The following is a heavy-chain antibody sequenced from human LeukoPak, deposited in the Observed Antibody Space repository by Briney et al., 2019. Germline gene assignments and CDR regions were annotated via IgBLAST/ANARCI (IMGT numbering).Heavy chain of an antibody. CDR3: ARANFLYCSSSTCLFDY. CDR1: GYTFTDYN. V-gene: IGHV1-2*02. D-gene: IGHD2-2*01. CDR2: INPNDGDT. J-gene: IGHJ4*02. Sequence: ASVKVSCKAYGYTFTDYNMHWVRQAPGQGFEWMGWINPNDGDTNYAQKFQGRVTMTRDTSISTAHMEVSRLRSDDTAVYYCARANFLYCSSSTCLFDYWGQGTLVTVSS.